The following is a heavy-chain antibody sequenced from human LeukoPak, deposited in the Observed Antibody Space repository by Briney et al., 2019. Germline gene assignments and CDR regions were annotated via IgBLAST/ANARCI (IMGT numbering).Heavy chain of an antibody. J-gene: IGHJ3*02. Sequence: GASVKVSCKASGGTFSSYAISWVRQAPGQGLEWMGRIIPILGIANYAQKLQGRVTMTTDTSTSTAYMELRSLRSDDTAVYYCATQSHDYGDDDAFGIWGQGTMVTVSS. V-gene: IGHV1-69*04. CDR3: ATQSHDYGDDDAFGI. CDR2: IIPILGIA. D-gene: IGHD4-17*01. CDR1: GGTFSSYA.